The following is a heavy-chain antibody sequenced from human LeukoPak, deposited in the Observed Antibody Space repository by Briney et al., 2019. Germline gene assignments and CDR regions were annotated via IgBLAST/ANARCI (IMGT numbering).Heavy chain of an antibody. CDR1: GGSISSSTFY. J-gene: IGHJ4*02. Sequence: SETLSLTCTVSGGSISSSTFYWGWIRQPPGKGLEWIGSIYYSGNTYYNPSLKSRVTISVDTSKNQFSLKLSSVTAADTAVYYCARPTSRLGDYYYWGQGTLVIVSS. CDR3: ARPTSRLGDYYY. V-gene: IGHV4-39*01. D-gene: IGHD4-17*01. CDR2: IYYSGNT.